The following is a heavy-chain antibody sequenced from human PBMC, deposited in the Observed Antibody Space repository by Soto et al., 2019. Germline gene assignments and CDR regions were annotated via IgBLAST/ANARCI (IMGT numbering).Heavy chain of an antibody. Sequence: PSQALSLTSAISWDSFSSNSAAWNCSRQSPSRGLEWLGRTYYRSKWYNDYAVSVKSRITINPDTSKNQFSLQLNSVTPEDTAVYYCAREPVVDAPAYYYYYGMDVWGQGTTVTVSS. V-gene: IGHV6-1*01. CDR2: TYYRSKWYN. CDR3: AREPVVDAPAYYYYYGMDV. J-gene: IGHJ6*02. CDR1: WDSFSSNSAA. D-gene: IGHD2-15*01.